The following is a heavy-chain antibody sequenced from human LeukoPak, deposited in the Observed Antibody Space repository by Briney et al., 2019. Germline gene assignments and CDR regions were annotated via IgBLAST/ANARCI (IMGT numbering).Heavy chain of an antibody. Sequence: GRSLRLSCAASGFTFSSYWMSWVRQAPGKGLEWVSAISGGGGTVYYTDSVRGRSTISRDNSDNTLYLQMNTLRAEDTAVYYCAKVISLGRSWYFDLWGRGTLVTVSS. CDR1: GFTFSSYW. CDR3: AKVISLGRSWYFDL. V-gene: IGHV3-23*01. J-gene: IGHJ2*01. D-gene: IGHD3-9*01. CDR2: ISGGGGTV.